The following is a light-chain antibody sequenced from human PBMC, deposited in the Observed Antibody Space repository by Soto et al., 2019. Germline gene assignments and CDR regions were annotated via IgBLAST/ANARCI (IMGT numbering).Light chain of an antibody. V-gene: IGLV2-14*03. J-gene: IGLJ2*01. Sequence: QSVLTQPASVSGSPGQSITISCTGTSSDIGAYDYVSWFQQYSGKAPTLIIYEVRFWPSGVSSRFSGSKSGNTASLTISGLQTEDEADYYCGSYASATLIFGGGTKVTVL. CDR1: SSDIGAYDY. CDR3: GSYASATLI. CDR2: EVR.